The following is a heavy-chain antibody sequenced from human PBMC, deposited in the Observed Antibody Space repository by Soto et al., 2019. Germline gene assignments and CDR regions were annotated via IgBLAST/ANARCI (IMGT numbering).Heavy chain of an antibody. J-gene: IGHJ6*02. D-gene: IGHD3-3*01. Sequence: ESGGGVVQPGRSLRLSCAASGFTFSSYGMHWVRQAPGKGLEWVAVIWYDGSNKYYADSVKGRFTISRDNSKNTLYLQMNSLRAEDTAVYYCARAPTIFGVVTYYYYYGMDVWGQGTTVTVSS. CDR2: IWYDGSNK. CDR3: ARAPTIFGVVTYYYYYGMDV. CDR1: GFTFSSYG. V-gene: IGHV3-33*01.